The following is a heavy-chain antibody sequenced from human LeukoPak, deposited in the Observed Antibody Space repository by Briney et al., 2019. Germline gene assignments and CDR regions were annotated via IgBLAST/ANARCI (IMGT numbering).Heavy chain of an antibody. D-gene: IGHD2-2*01. Sequence: GGSLRLSCAASGFTFSSYAMSWVRQAPGKGLEWVSAVSASADSTYYADSMKGRFTISRDNSKNTLFLQMHSLRAEDTAVYYCARRPAIFMDGVYYYSMDVWGQGTTVTASS. CDR3: ARRPAIFMDGVYYYSMDV. CDR2: VSASADST. J-gene: IGHJ6*02. V-gene: IGHV3-23*01. CDR1: GFTFSSYA.